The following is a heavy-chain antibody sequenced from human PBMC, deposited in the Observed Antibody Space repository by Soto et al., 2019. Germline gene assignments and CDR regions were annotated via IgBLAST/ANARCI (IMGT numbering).Heavy chain of an antibody. D-gene: IGHD2-15*01. CDR1: GFTFSSYA. Sequence: EVQLLESGGGLVQPGGYLRLSCAASGFTFSSYAMSLVRQAPGKGLEWVSAISGSGGSTYYADSGKGRFTISRDIFKNALDRQVNCLIAEDTEVDDCGEWLGWIGDSCSGSSCYSGLLSHCDFYMDVLGKGTTVAVSS. V-gene: IGHV3-23*01. J-gene: IGHJ6*03. CDR3: GEWLGWIGDSCSGSSCYSGLLSHCDFYMDV. CDR2: ISGSGGST.